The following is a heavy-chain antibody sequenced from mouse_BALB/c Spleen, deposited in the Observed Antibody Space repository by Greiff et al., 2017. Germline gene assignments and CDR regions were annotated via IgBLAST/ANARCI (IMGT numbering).Heavy chain of an antibody. CDR2: ISYSGST. Sequence: EVKLQESGPGLVKPSQSLSLTCTVTGYSITSDYAWNWIRQFPGNKLEWMGYISYSGSTSYNPSLKSRISITRDTSKNQFFLQLNSVTTEDTATYYCATYYYGSKYYFDYWGQGTTLTVSS. J-gene: IGHJ2*01. V-gene: IGHV3-2*02. D-gene: IGHD1-1*01. CDR3: ATYYYGSKYYFDY. CDR1: GYSITSDYA.